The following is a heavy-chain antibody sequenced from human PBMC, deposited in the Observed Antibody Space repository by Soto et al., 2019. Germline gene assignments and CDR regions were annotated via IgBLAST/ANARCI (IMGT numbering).Heavy chain of an antibody. J-gene: IGHJ6*03. V-gene: IGHV3-11*01. CDR3: ASYGHNTLDYYYYMDV. CDR2: ITSTGSTI. Sequence: QVQLVESGGGLVKPGGSLRLSCAASGFTFSDYYMNWIRQAPGKGLEWVSYITSTGSTIYYADSVKGRFTITRDNAKNSLYLQMNNLRYEDTAVYYGASYGHNTLDYYYYMDVWGKGITVTVSS. CDR1: GFTFSDYY. D-gene: IGHD4-17*01.